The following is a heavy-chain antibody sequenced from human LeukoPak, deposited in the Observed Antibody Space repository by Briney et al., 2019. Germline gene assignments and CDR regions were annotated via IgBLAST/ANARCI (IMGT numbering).Heavy chain of an antibody. V-gene: IGHV4-39*01. CDR1: GGSISSSSYY. CDR2: IYYSGST. D-gene: IGHD6-19*01. Sequence: SETLSLTCTVSGGSISSSSYYWGWIRQPPGKGLEWIGSIYYSGSTYYNPSLKSRVTISVDTSKNQSSLKLSSVTAADTAVYYCARRGGGSSGWYGTGYNWFDPWGQGTLVTVSS. J-gene: IGHJ5*02. CDR3: ARRGGGSSGWYGTGYNWFDP.